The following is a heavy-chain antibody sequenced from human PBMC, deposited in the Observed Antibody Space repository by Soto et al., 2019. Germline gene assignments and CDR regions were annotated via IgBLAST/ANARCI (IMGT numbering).Heavy chain of an antibody. J-gene: IGHJ4*02. CDR3: AKIPSRGMIGGAGS. CDR2: IDNSGDGS. D-gene: IGHD2-15*01. V-gene: IGHV3-23*05. CDR1: GFIFRNHV. Sequence: EVQLLESGGGLVQPGGSLRLSCAASGFIFRNHVLNWVRQAPGKGLEWVSAIDNSGDGSFYADSVKGRFIISRDNSNDTVFLHMTNVRLEDTAFYYCAKIPSRGMIGGAGSWGQGTLVTVAS.